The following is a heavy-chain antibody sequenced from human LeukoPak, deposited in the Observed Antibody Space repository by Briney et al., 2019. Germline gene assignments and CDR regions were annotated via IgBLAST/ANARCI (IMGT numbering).Heavy chain of an antibody. CDR1: GGTFSSYA. D-gene: IGHD1-1*01. V-gene: IGHV1-69*13. CDR2: IIPVFGTP. Sequence: SVKVSCKASGGTFSSYAISWVRQAPGQGLEWMGGIIPVFGTPNYAQEFQGRVTITADESTSTAYMELSSLRSEDTAVYYRATYSVSIPGTTLSPSYGMDVWGQGTTVTVSS. J-gene: IGHJ6*02. CDR3: ATYSVSIPGTTLSPSYGMDV.